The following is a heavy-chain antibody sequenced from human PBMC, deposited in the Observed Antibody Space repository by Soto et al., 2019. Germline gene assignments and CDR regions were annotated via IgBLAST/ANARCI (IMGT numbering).Heavy chain of an antibody. CDR3: ARAGHYYDSSGYAN. CDR1: GYSFATSG. J-gene: IGHJ4*02. D-gene: IGHD3-22*01. V-gene: IGHV1-18*01. CDR2: ISAYNGNT. Sequence: QVKLVQSGTEVKKPGASMKVSCKASGYSFATSGMSRVRQAPGQGLEWMGWISAYNGNTNYEQKLQDRVTMTTDTSTSTAYLELRSLRSDDTAVYYCARAGHYYDSSGYANWGQGTLVTVSS.